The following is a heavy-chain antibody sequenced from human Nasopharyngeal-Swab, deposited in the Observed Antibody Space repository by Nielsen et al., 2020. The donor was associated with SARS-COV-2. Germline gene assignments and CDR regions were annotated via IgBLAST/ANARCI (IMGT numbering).Heavy chain of an antibody. CDR1: GGSISSSSYY. Sequence: SETLSLTCTVSGGSISSSSYYWGWIRQPPGKGLEWIGSIYHSGSTYYNPSLKSRVTISVDTSKNQFSLKLSSVTAADTAVYYCARDTRTYYDSSGYQDYWGQGTLVTVSS. V-gene: IGHV4-39*07. J-gene: IGHJ4*02. D-gene: IGHD3-22*01. CDR2: IYHSGST. CDR3: ARDTRTYYDSSGYQDY.